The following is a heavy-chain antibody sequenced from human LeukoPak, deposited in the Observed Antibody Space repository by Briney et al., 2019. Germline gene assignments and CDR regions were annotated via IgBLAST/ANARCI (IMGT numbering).Heavy chain of an antibody. Sequence: SQTLSLTCAVSGGSISSGGYSWSWIRQPPGKGLEWIGYIYHSGSTYYNLSLKSRVTISVDRSKNQFSLKLSSVTAADTAVYYCARTTTGNWFDPWGQGTLVTVSS. CDR2: IYHSGST. D-gene: IGHD4-17*01. J-gene: IGHJ5*02. V-gene: IGHV4-30-2*01. CDR3: ARTTTGNWFDP. CDR1: GGSISSGGYS.